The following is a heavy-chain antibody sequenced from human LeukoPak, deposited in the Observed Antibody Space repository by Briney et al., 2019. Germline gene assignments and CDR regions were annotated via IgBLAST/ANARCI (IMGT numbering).Heavy chain of an antibody. CDR3: TRLAGGDAFDI. J-gene: IGHJ3*02. Sequence: GGSPRLSCAASGFTFSGSAMHWVRQAPGKGLEWVGRIRSKANGYTTAYGASVKGRFTISRDDLKRTTYVQMKSLKIEDTAVYYCTRLAGGDAFDIWGPGTMVTVSS. CDR1: GFTFSGSA. D-gene: IGHD2-15*01. CDR2: IRSKANGYTT. V-gene: IGHV3-73*01.